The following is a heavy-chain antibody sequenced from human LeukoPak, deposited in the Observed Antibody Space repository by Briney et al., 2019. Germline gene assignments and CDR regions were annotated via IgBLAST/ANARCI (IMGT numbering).Heavy chain of an antibody. CDR2: IYSGGST. V-gene: IGHV3-66*01. Sequence: GGSLRLSCAASGFTFSSYSMNWVRQAPGKGLEWVSVIYSGGSTYYADSVKGRFTISRDNSKNTLYLQMNSLRAEDTAVYYCARANYYDSSGYYPFDYWGQGTLVTVSS. CDR1: GFTFSSYS. D-gene: IGHD3-22*01. J-gene: IGHJ4*02. CDR3: ARANYYDSSGYYPFDY.